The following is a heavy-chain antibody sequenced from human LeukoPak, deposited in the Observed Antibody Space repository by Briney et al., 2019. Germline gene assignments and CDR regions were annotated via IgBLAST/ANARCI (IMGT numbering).Heavy chain of an antibody. CDR2: INHSGST. Sequence: PSETQSLTCTVSGGSISSYYWSWIRQPPGKGLEWIGEINHSGSTSYNPSLKSRVTISVDTSKNQFPLKLSSVTAADTAVYYCARGGTSSSRTIDDYWGQGTLVTVSS. D-gene: IGHD6-6*01. V-gene: IGHV4-34*01. J-gene: IGHJ4*02. CDR1: GGSISSYY. CDR3: ARGGTSSSRTIDDY.